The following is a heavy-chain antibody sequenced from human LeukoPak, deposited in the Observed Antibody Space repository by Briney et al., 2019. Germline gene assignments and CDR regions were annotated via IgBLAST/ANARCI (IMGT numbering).Heavy chain of an antibody. V-gene: IGHV2-5*01. Sequence: TLSLTCTVSGGSISSSSYYWGWIRQPPGKALEWLAIIYWHDETHYSPSLKSRLTITKDTSKNQVVLTMTNMDPMDTATYYCTHRRVAFGLEYWGQGNLVTVSS. CDR2: IYWHDET. CDR3: THRRVAFGLEY. J-gene: IGHJ4*02. D-gene: IGHD3-3*01. CDR1: GGSISSSSYY.